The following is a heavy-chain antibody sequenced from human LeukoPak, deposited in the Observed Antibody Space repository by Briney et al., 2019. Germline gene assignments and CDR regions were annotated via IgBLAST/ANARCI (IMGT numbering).Heavy chain of an antibody. CDR3: AREVGAPLYYYYMDV. J-gene: IGHJ6*03. CDR1: GFTFSSYW. Sequence: GGSLRLSCAASGFTFSSYWMSWVRQAPGKGLEWVANIKQDGSEKYYVDSVKGRFTIPRDNAKNSLYLQMNSLRAEDTAVYYCAREVGAPLYYYYMDVWGKGTTVTVSS. CDR2: IKQDGSEK. D-gene: IGHD1-26*01. V-gene: IGHV3-7*01.